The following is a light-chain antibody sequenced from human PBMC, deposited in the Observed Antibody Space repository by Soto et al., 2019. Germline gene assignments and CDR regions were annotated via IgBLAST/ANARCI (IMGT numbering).Light chain of an antibody. J-gene: IGKJ1*01. CDR3: QQYNSFWT. CDR2: KAS. V-gene: IGKV1-5*03. CDR1: QSISSW. Sequence: DIQMTQSPSTLSASVGDRVTITCRASQSISSWLAWYQQKPGKSPKLQIYKASSLESGVPSRFSGSGSGTEFTLTISSLQPDDFATYYCQQYNSFWTLGEGTKVEIK.